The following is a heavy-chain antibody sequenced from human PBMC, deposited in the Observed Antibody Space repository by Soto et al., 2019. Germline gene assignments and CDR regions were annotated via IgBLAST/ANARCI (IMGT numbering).Heavy chain of an antibody. V-gene: IGHV1-69*13. CDR3: ARDQGRPPPPTVPNWFDP. Sequence: ASVKVSCKASGGTFSSYAISWVRQAPGQGLEWMGGIIPIFGTANYAQKFQGRVTITADESTSTAYMELSSLRSEDTAVYYCARDQGRPPPPTVPNWFDPWGQGTLVTVSS. CDR2: IIPIFGTA. J-gene: IGHJ5*02. D-gene: IGHD2-2*01. CDR1: GGTFSSYA.